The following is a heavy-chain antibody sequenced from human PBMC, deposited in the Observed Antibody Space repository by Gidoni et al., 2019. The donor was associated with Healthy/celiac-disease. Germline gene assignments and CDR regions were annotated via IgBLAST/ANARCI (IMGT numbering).Heavy chain of an antibody. CDR1: GGTFSSYA. J-gene: IGHJ4*02. CDR2: IIPIFGTA. D-gene: IGHD3-10*01. V-gene: IGHV1-69*01. Sequence: QVQLVQSGAEVKKPGSSVKVSCKASGGTFSSYAISWVRQAPGQGLEWMGGIIPIFGTANYAQKFQGRVTITADESTSTAYMELSSLRSEDTAVYYCARAGNTRRFGEGHIDYWGQGTLVTVSS. CDR3: ARAGNTRRFGEGHIDY.